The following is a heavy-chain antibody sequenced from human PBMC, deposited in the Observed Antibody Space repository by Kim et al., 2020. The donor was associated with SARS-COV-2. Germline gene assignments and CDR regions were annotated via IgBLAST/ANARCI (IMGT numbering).Heavy chain of an antibody. CDR3: ATHDYLWGSPLKRSVALREVTAY. CDR1: GGSISTSSYF. CDR2: MHFTGST. D-gene: IGHD3-16*01. Sequence: SETLSLTCTVSGGSISTSSYFWGWIRQPPGKGLEWIGTMHFTGSTYYNPSLKSRVTMSVDTSKNQFSLRLSSVTAADTAIYYCATHDYLWGSPLKRSVALREVTAYWGQGTLVAVSP. J-gene: IGHJ4*02. V-gene: IGHV4-39*01.